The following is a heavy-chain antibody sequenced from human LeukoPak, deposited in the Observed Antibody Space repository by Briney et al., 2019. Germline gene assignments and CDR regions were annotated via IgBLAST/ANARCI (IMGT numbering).Heavy chain of an antibody. D-gene: IGHD6-13*01. CDR1: GYTFTSYG. V-gene: IGHV1-18*01. J-gene: IGHJ4*02. CDR3: ARDLGYSSSWYLKGHDY. Sequence: ASVKVSCKASGYTFTSYGISWVRQAPGQGLEWMGWISAYNGNTNYAQKLQGRVTMTTDTSTSTAYMELRSLRSDDTAVYYCARDLGYSSSWYLKGHDYWGQGTLVTVSS. CDR2: ISAYNGNT.